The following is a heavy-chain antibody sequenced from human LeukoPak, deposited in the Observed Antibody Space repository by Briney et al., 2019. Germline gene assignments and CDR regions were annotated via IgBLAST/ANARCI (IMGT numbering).Heavy chain of an antibody. CDR2: INSDGSST. CDR3: ARDRGYGYLFDY. D-gene: IGHD5-18*01. V-gene: IGHV3-74*01. Sequence: PGGSLRLSCAASGFTFSSYWMHWVRQAPGKGLVWVSRINSDGSSTSYAGSVKGRFTISRDNAKNTLYLQMNSLRAEDAAVYYCARDRGYGYLFDYWGQGTLVTVSS. J-gene: IGHJ4*02. CDR1: GFTFSSYW.